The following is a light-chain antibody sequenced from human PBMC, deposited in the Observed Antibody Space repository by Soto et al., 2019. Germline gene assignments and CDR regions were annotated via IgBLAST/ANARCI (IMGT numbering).Light chain of an antibody. CDR2: AKT. J-gene: IGLJ7*01. CDR1: SSNIGAGYD. Sequence: QSVLTQPPTVSGAPGQRVAISCTGGSSNIGAGYDVHWYQQFPGTAPRLLIYAKTKRPSGVSDRFSGSTSGTSASLAVTGLQAEDEADYHCQSYDSSLGGWVFGGGTQLTVL. V-gene: IGLV1-40*01. CDR3: QSYDSSLGGWV.